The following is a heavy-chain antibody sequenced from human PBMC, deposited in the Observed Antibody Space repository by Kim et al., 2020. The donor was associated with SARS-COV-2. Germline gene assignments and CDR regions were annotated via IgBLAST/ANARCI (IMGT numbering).Heavy chain of an antibody. Sequence: GESLKISCKGSGYSFTSYWIGWVRQMPGKGLEWMGIIYPGDSDTRYSPSFQGQVTISADKSISTAYLQWSSLKASDTAMYYCARLEGTVTTLDYFDYWGQGTLVTVSS. D-gene: IGHD4-17*01. CDR1: GYSFTSYW. J-gene: IGHJ4*02. V-gene: IGHV5-51*01. CDR3: ARLEGTVTTLDYFDY. CDR2: IYPGDSDT.